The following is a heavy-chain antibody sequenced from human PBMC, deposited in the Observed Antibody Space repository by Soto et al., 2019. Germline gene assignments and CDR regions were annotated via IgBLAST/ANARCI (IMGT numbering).Heavy chain of an antibody. D-gene: IGHD6-19*01. CDR1: CDSISTYY. CDR2: FYYSGST. J-gene: IGHJ5*02. CDR3: ARGAWYSSGFAWFDP. Sequence: SETLSLACTFSCDSISTYYWSWIRQPPGKGLEWIGYFYYSGSTNYNPSLKSRVTISGDTSKNQFSLKLSSVTAADTAVYYCARGAWYSSGFAWFDPWGQGTLVTVSS. V-gene: IGHV4-59*01.